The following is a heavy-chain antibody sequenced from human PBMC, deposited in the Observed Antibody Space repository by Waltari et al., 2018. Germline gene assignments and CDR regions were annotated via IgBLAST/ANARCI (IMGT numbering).Heavy chain of an antibody. D-gene: IGHD6-6*01. CDR1: GGSFSYSY. V-gene: IGHV4-34*02. Sequence: QVQLQQWGAGLLKPSEPLSLTCAVYGGSFSYSYWTWIRQPPGKGLEWIGEVSQSGSTNYNPSLKSRVTISLQTSKNQFSLKLSSVTAADTAVYYCARRVGRFIAGRPKRSYYGMDVWGQGTTVSVSS. CDR3: ARRVGRFIAGRPKRSYYGMDV. J-gene: IGHJ6*02. CDR2: VSQSGST.